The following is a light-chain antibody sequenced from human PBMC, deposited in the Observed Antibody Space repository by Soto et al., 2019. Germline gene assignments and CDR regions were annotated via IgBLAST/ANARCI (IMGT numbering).Light chain of an antibody. CDR3: SSHAGSNNLVV. J-gene: IGLJ2*01. CDR1: SSDVGGYNY. Sequence: QSALTQPPSASGSPGQSVTISCTGTSSDVGGYNYVSLYQHHPGKAPKLMIYEITKRPSGVPDRFSGSKSGNTASLTVSGLQAEDEAYYYCSSHAGSNNLVVFGGGTKVTVL. V-gene: IGLV2-8*01. CDR2: EIT.